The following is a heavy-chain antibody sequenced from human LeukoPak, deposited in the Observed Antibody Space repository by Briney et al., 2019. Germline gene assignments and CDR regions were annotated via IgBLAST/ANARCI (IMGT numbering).Heavy chain of an antibody. D-gene: IGHD3-10*01. V-gene: IGHV4-30-4*01. J-gene: IGHJ5*02. CDR1: GDSISSGDYY. Sequence: SETLSLTCTVSGDSISSGDYYWRWIRQPPGKGLEWIGYIYYSGSTYYNPSLKSRVTISVDTSKNQFSLKLSSVTAADTAVYYCARETVRGVHWFDPWGQGTLVTVSS. CDR2: IYYSGST. CDR3: ARETVRGVHWFDP.